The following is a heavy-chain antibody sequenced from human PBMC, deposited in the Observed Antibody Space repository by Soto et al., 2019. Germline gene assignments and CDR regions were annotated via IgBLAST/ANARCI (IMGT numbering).Heavy chain of an antibody. D-gene: IGHD3-9*01. CDR1: GGSISSSNW. CDR3: ARGGNYDILTGFPYYFDY. J-gene: IGHJ4*02. Sequence: QVQLQESGPGLVKPSGTLSLTCAVSGGSISSSNWWSWVRQPPGKGLEWIGEIYHSGSTNYNPSLRSRVTISVDKSKNQFSLKLSSVTAADTAVYYCARGGNYDILTGFPYYFDYWGQGTLVTVSS. V-gene: IGHV4-4*02. CDR2: IYHSGST.